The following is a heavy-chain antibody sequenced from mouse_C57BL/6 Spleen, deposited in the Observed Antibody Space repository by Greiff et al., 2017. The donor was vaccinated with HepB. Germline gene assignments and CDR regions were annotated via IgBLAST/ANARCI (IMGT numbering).Heavy chain of an antibody. CDR1: GFSLTSYA. D-gene: IGHD2-1*01. CDR3: ARSILYGNYAMDY. Sequence: QVQLQQSGPGLVAPSQSLSITCTVSGFSLTSYAISWVRQPPGKGLEWLGVIWTGGGTNYNSALKSRLSISKDNSKSQVFLKMNSLQTDDTARYYCARSILYGNYAMDYWGQGTSVTVSS. CDR2: IWTGGGT. V-gene: IGHV2-9-1*01. J-gene: IGHJ4*01.